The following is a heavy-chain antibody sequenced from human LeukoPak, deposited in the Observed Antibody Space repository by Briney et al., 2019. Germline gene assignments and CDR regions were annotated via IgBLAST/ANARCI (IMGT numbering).Heavy chain of an antibody. V-gene: IGHV3-21*01. D-gene: IGHD6-19*01. Sequence: GGSLRLSCAASGFTFSSYSMTWVRQAPGKGLEWVSSTSSSSSPIFYADSLKGRFTISRDNAKNSLYLQMNSLRAEDTAVYYCARPYSSGWYGDFDYWGQGTLVTVSS. CDR1: GFTFSSYS. CDR2: TSSSSSPI. CDR3: ARPYSSGWYGDFDY. J-gene: IGHJ4*02.